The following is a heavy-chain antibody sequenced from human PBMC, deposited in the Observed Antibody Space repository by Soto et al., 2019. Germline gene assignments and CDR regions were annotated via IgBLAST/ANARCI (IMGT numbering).Heavy chain of an antibody. D-gene: IGHD1-1*01. Sequence: PSETLSLTCAVYGGSFSSYFWSWIRQPPGKGLEWIGYIHYSGSTNYNPSLKSRVTMSAGTSENQFSLRLTSVTAADTAVYYCARVNQLAPKRNAFDIWGQGTMVTVSS. CDR1: GGSFSSYF. CDR2: IHYSGST. J-gene: IGHJ3*02. CDR3: ARVNQLAPKRNAFDI. V-gene: IGHV4-59*01.